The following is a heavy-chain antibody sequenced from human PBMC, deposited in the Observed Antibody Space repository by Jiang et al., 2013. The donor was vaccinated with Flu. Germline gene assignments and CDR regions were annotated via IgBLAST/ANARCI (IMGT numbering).Heavy chain of an antibody. CDR3: ARAVRQQLVGPADY. Sequence: QGRVTITADESTSTAYMELSSLRSEDTAVYYCARAVRQQLVGPADYWGQGTLVTVSS. D-gene: IGHD6-13*01. V-gene: IGHV1-69*01. J-gene: IGHJ4*02.